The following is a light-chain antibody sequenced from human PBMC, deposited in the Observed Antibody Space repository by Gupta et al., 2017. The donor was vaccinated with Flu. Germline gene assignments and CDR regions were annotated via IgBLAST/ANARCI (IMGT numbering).Light chain of an antibody. CDR3: HQSSTLPIT. V-gene: IGKV6-21*01. Sequence: EIVLTHSLDFQSVTPKEKVTITCRASQSIGTGLHWYQQKPDQSPKPLIKYASQSFSGVPSRFSGSGSEADFTLTINSLEAEDAATYYCHQSSTLPITFGQGTRLEIK. CDR1: QSIGTG. CDR2: YAS. J-gene: IGKJ5*01.